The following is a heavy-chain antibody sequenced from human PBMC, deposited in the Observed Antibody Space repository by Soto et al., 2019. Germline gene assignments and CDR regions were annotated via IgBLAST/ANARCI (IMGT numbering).Heavy chain of an antibody. Sequence: QVQLVESGGGVVQPGRSLRLSCAASGFTFSSYAMHWVRQAPGKGLEWVAVISYDGSNKYYADSVKGRFTISRDNSKNTLYLQMNSLRAEDTAVYYCARDQDSGSLYYYYGMDVWGQGTTVTVSS. V-gene: IGHV3-30-3*01. CDR2: ISYDGSNK. CDR3: ARDQDSGSLYYYYGMDV. D-gene: IGHD1-26*01. J-gene: IGHJ6*02. CDR1: GFTFSSYA.